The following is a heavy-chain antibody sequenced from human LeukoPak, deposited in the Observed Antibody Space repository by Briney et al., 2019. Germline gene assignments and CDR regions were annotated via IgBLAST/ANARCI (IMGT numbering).Heavy chain of an antibody. CDR1: GGTFSSYA. CDR2: IIPILGIA. J-gene: IGHJ6*02. D-gene: IGHD3-16*02. Sequence: GASVKVSCKASGGTFSSYAISWVRQAPGQGREWMGRIIPILGIANYAQKFQGRVTITADKSTSTAYMELSSLRSEDTAVYYCAGDYVWGSYRTLLGSYGMDVWGQGTTVTVSS. V-gene: IGHV1-69*04. CDR3: AGDYVWGSYRTLLGSYGMDV.